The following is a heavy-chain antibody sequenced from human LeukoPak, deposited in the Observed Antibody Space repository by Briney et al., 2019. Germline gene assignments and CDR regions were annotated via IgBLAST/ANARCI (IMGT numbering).Heavy chain of an antibody. CDR3: ARDLELGGYSYGQYWYFDL. J-gene: IGHJ2*01. V-gene: IGHV3-9*01. D-gene: IGHD5-18*01. Sequence: GGSLRLSCAASGFTFDDYAMHWVRQAPGKGLEWVSGISWNSGSIGYADSVKGRFTISRDNAKNSLYLQMNSLRAEDTAVYYCARDLELGGYSYGQYWYFDLWGRGTLVTVSS. CDR1: GFTFDDYA. CDR2: ISWNSGSI.